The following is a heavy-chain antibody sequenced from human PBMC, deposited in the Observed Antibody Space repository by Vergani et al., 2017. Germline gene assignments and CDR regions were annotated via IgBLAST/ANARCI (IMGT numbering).Heavy chain of an antibody. CDR1: GFTFSGSA. V-gene: IGHV3-73*02. Sequence: DVHLAESGGGFFQPGGSLTLSCAASGFTFSGSAMHWVRQTSGKGLEWIGRIRDKTYNYATAYAVSVKGRFIISRDDSKKTAYLQMNRLTIEDTAVYYCAKDPWGYFDWPLDYFDYWGQGTLVTVSS. J-gene: IGHJ4*02. CDR2: IRDKTYNYAT. CDR3: AKDPWGYFDWPLDYFDY. D-gene: IGHD3-9*01.